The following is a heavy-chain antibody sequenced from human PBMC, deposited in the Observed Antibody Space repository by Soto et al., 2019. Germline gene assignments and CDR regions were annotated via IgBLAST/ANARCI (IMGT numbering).Heavy chain of an antibody. Sequence: GGSLRLSCAASGFTFGSYALSWVRQAPGKGLEWVSAISGSDGSRYYADSVKGRFTISRDNSKNTLYLQMNSLRAEDTAIYHCAKPSYIFGVVITGALDYWGQGTLVTVSS. D-gene: IGHD3-3*02. J-gene: IGHJ4*02. CDR2: ISGSDGSR. CDR3: AKPSYIFGVVITGALDY. CDR1: GFTFGSYA. V-gene: IGHV3-23*01.